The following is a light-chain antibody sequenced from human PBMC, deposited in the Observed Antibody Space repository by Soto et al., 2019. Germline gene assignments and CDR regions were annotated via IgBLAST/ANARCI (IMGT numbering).Light chain of an antibody. J-gene: IGLJ2*01. V-gene: IGLV2-14*01. CDR2: EAR. Sequence: ALTQPASVSGSPGQSITISCTGTSSDIGGYNYVSWYQQHPGKAPKLMLYEARNRPSGVSDRFSGSKSGNTASLTISGLQAEDEADYYCSSYRRNTTILFGGGTK. CDR1: SSDIGGYNY. CDR3: SSYRRNTTIL.